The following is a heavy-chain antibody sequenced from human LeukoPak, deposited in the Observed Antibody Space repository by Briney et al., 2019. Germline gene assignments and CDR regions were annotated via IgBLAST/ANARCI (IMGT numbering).Heavy chain of an antibody. J-gene: IGHJ4*02. D-gene: IGHD1-14*01. CDR3: ARGPGVRGLDY. Sequence: PSETLSLTCAVYGGSFSGYHWSWIRQPPGKGLEWIGEINHSGSTNYNPSLKSRVTISVDTSKNQFSLKLSSVTAADTAVYYCARGPGVRGLDYWGQGTLVTVSS. CDR1: GGSFSGYH. V-gene: IGHV4-34*01. CDR2: INHSGST.